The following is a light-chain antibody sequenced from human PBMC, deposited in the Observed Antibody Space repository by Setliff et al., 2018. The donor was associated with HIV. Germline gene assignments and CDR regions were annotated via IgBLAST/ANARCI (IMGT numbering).Light chain of an antibody. CDR3: STWDSSLSGRV. CDR2: GNS. J-gene: IGLJ3*02. V-gene: IGLV1-44*01. CDR1: SNNVGNQP. Sequence: QSVLTQAASVSGTVGQKVTLSCSGKSNNVGNQPVTWYQQISHGTPRSVMFGNSLPSGIPDRFSASKAGTTASLTISGLQPEDEAYYYCSTWDSSLSGRVFGGGTKVTVL.